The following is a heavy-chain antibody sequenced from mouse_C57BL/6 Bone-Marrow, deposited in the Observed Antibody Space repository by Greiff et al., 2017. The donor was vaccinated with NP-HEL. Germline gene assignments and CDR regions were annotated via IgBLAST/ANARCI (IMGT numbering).Heavy chain of an antibody. J-gene: IGHJ4*01. Sequence: QVQLQQPGAELVKPGASVKLSCKASGYTFTSYWMHWVKQRPGQGLEWIGMIHPNSGSTNYNEKFKGKATLTVDKSSSTAYMQLSSLTSEDSAVYYCARSNSNYGKDAMDYWGQGTSVTVSS. D-gene: IGHD2-5*01. CDR2: IHPNSGST. V-gene: IGHV1-64*01. CDR1: GYTFTSYW. CDR3: ARSNSNYGKDAMDY.